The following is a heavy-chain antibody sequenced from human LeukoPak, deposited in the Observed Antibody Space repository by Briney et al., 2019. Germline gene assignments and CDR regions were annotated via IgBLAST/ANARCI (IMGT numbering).Heavy chain of an antibody. D-gene: IGHD6-13*01. Sequence: ASVKVSCKASGYTFTGYYMHWVRQAPGQGLEWMGWINPNSGGTNYAQKFQGWVTMTRDTSVSTAYMELSRLRSDDTAVYYCARGNEAAVWFDPWGQGTLVTVSS. CDR2: INPNSGGT. J-gene: IGHJ5*02. V-gene: IGHV1-2*04. CDR3: ARGNEAAVWFDP. CDR1: GYTFTGYY.